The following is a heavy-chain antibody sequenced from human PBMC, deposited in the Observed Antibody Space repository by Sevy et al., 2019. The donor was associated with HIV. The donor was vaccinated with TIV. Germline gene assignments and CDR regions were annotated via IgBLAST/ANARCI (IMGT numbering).Heavy chain of an antibody. J-gene: IGHJ6*02. CDR3: SREDYYFIMDV. V-gene: IGHV3-30*04. Sequence: GGSLRLSCAASGFSFSSYAMHWVRQAPGKGLEWVAEISYDGSNKYYADSVKGRFTISRDNSKNTLYLQMNSLRAEDTAVYFCSREDYYFIMDVWGQGTTVTVS. CDR1: GFSFSSYA. CDR2: ISYDGSNK.